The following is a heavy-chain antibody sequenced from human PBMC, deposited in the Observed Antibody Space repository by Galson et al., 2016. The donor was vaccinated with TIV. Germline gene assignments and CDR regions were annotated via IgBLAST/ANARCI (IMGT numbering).Heavy chain of an antibody. CDR1: GFTFDDFA. CDR2: ISWDGGST. J-gene: IGHJ4*01. CDR3: AKDRGGGTSWYSEY. Sequence: SLRLSCAVFGFTFDDFAMHWVRRVPGKGLEWVSLISWDGGSTYYADSVKGRFTISRDNSKDSLYLQMNSLRPDDSGLYYCAKDRGGGTSWYSEYWGQGTLVTVTS. V-gene: IGHV3-43D*03. D-gene: IGHD6-13*01.